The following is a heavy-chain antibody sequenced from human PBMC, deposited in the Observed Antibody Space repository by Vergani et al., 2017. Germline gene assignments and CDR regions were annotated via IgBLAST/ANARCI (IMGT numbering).Heavy chain of an antibody. CDR2: ISSSCSTI. J-gene: IGHJ2*01. CDR3: ARVSYSSHGNNWYFEL. V-gene: IGHV3-48*03. CDR1: GFTFSSYE. Sequence: EVQLVESGGGLVQPGGSLRLSCAASGFTFSSYEMNWVRQAPGKGLEWVSYISSSCSTIYYADSVKGRFAISSDNAKNSLFLQMNSLRAEDTAVYYCARVSYSSHGNNWYFELWCRGTLVTVSS. D-gene: IGHD6-19*01.